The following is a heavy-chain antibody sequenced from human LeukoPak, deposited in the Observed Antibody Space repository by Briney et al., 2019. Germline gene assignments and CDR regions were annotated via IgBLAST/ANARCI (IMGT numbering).Heavy chain of an antibody. Sequence: GGSLRLSCAASGFTFSSYGMPWVRQAPGKGLEWVAVISYDGSNKYYADSVKGRFTISRDNSKNTLYLQMNSLRAEDTAVYYCANSGGYYDSFNFDYWGQGTLVTVSS. J-gene: IGHJ4*02. D-gene: IGHD3-22*01. V-gene: IGHV3-30*18. CDR2: ISYDGSNK. CDR1: GFTFSSYG. CDR3: ANSGGYYDSFNFDY.